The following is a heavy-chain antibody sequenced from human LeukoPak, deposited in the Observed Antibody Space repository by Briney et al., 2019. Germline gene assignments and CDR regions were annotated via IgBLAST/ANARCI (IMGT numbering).Heavy chain of an antibody. CDR1: GGSISTYF. CDR3: ARWDGKWFDP. J-gene: IGHJ5*02. CDR2: IYYSGST. D-gene: IGHD1-1*01. V-gene: IGHV4-59*01. Sequence: PSETLSLTCTVSGGSISTYFWSWVRQPPGKRLEWIGYIYYSGSTNYNPSLKSRVTISVDTSKNQFSLKLSSVTAADTAVYYCARWDGKWFDPWGQGTLVTVSS.